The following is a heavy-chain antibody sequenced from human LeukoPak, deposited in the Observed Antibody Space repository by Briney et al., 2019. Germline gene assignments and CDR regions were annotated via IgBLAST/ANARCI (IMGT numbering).Heavy chain of an antibody. V-gene: IGHV1-69*13. D-gene: IGHD2-15*01. CDR1: GGTFSSYA. J-gene: IGHJ4*02. CDR2: IIPIFGTA. Sequence: SVKVSCKASGGTFSSYAISWVRQAPGQGLQWMGGIIPIFGTANYAQKFQGRVTITADESTSTAYMELSSLRSEDTAVYYCARAENPCASGGSCYHLDYWGQGTLVTVSS. CDR3: ARAENPCASGGSCYHLDY.